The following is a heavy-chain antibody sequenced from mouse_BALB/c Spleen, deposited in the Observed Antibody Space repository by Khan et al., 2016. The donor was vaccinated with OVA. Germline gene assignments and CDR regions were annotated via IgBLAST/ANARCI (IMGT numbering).Heavy chain of an antibody. CDR3: ARNTHMMTTVMDY. CDR2: IWSDGKT. J-gene: IGHJ4*01. D-gene: IGHD2-4*01. Sequence: QVQLKQSGPGLVAPSQSLSITCTVSGFSLTSYGVHWVRQPPGKGLEWLVVIWSDGKTTYNSTLKSRLSISKDNSKSQVFLKRNSLQTSDASMYYCARNTHMMTTVMDYWGQGTSVTGSS. CDR1: GFSLTSYG. V-gene: IGHV2-6*02.